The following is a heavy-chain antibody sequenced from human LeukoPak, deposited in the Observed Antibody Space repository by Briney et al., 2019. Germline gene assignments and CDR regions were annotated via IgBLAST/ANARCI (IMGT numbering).Heavy chain of an antibody. CDR1: GGTFSSYA. CDR2: IIPILGIA. CDR3: ARFSWGGATTRDFDY. Sequence: ASVKVSCKASGGTFSSYAISWVRQAPGQGLEWMGRIIPILGIANYAQKFQGRVTITADKSTSTAYMELSSLRSDDTAVYYCARFSWGGATTRDFDYWGQGTLVTVSS. J-gene: IGHJ4*02. V-gene: IGHV1-69*04. D-gene: IGHD1-26*01.